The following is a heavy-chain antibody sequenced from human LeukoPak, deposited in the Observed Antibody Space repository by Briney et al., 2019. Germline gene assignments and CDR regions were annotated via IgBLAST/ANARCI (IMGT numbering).Heavy chain of an antibody. CDR1: GGSFSGYY. Sequence: SETPSLTCAVYGGSFSGYYWSWIRQPPGKGLEWIGEINHSGSTNYNPSLKSRVTISVDTSKNQFSLKLSSVTAADTAVYYCARLREPAAMPDYYYYYMDVWGKGTTVTVSS. J-gene: IGHJ6*03. D-gene: IGHD2-2*01. CDR2: INHSGST. CDR3: ARLREPAAMPDYYYYYMDV. V-gene: IGHV4-34*01.